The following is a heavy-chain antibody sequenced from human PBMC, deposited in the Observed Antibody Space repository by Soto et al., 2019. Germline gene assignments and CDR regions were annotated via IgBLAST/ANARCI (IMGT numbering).Heavy chain of an antibody. CDR2: IDAHSGGT. CDR3: AKDLARQLAYWLDP. Sequence: ASVKVSCKASGFSFTGYYIHWLRQAPGQGLEWMGWIDAHSGGTEYAQKFQGRVTLTRDTSISTAYMTLSSLRSDDTAIYYCAKDLARQLAYWLDPWGQGTQVTVAS. J-gene: IGHJ5*02. CDR1: GFSFTGYY. D-gene: IGHD6-6*01. V-gene: IGHV1-2*02.